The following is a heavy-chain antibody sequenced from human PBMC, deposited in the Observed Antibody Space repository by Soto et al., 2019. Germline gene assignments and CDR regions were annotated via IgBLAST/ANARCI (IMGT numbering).Heavy chain of an antibody. CDR2: IYYSGST. CDR3: ARAMDYYDSSGYSFDY. D-gene: IGHD3-22*01. Sequence: ASETLSLTCTVSGGSISSGGYYWSWIRQHPGKGLEWIGYIYYSGSTYYNPSLKSRVTISVDTSKNQFSLKLSSVTAADTAVYYCARAMDYYDSSGYSFDYWGQGTLVTVSS. J-gene: IGHJ4*02. CDR1: GGSISSGGYY. V-gene: IGHV4-31*03.